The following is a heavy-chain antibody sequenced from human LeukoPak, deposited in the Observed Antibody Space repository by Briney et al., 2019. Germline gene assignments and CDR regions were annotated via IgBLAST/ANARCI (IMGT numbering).Heavy chain of an antibody. CDR1: GYTFSSYG. CDR2: ISAYNGIT. J-gene: IGHJ3*02. Sequence: ASVKVSCKASGYTFSSYGISWVRQAPGQGLEWMGWISAYNGITNYAQKFQGRVTMTTDTSTSTAYMDLRSLRSDDTAVYYCARANYYDTSGYSRGAFDIWGQGTMVTVSS. CDR3: ARANYYDTSGYSRGAFDI. V-gene: IGHV1-18*01. D-gene: IGHD3-22*01.